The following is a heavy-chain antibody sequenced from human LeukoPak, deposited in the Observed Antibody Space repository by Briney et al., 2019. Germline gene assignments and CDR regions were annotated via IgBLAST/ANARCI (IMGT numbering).Heavy chain of an antibody. J-gene: IGHJ4*02. CDR3: ARESSWYDSSGYYWGSLDY. CDR1: GGSISSYY. CDR2: IYTSGST. V-gene: IGHV4-4*07. D-gene: IGHD3-22*01. Sequence: PSETLSLTCTVSGGSISSYYWSWIRQPAGMGLEWIERIYTSGSTNYNPSLKSRVTMSVDTSKNQFSLKLSSVTAADTAVYYCARESSWYDSSGYYWGSLDYWGQGTLVTVSS.